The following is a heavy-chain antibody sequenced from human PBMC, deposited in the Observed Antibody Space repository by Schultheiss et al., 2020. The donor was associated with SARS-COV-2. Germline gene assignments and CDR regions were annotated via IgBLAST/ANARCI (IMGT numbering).Heavy chain of an antibody. D-gene: IGHD3-3*01. J-gene: IGHJ4*02. V-gene: IGHV4-31*03. CDR1: GGSISSGGYY. CDR2: IYYSGST. Sequence: SQTLSLTCTVSGGSISSGGYYWSWIRQHPGKGLEWIGYIYYSGSTYYNPSLKSRVIISVDTSKNQFSLKLSSVTAADTAVYYCARVGSDFWSGYSIDYWGQGTLVTVSS. CDR3: ARVGSDFWSGYSIDY.